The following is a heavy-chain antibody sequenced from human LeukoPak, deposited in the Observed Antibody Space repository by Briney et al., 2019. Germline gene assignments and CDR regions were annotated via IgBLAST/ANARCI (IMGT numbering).Heavy chain of an antibody. J-gene: IGHJ3*02. Sequence: SETLSLTCAVSGGSISSGGYSWSWIRQPPGKGLEWIGYIYHSGSTYYNPSLKSRVTISVDTSKNQFSLQLNSVTPEDTAVYYCARGPIVGAIGAFDIWGQGTMVTVSS. CDR1: GGSISSGGYS. V-gene: IGHV4-30-2*01. D-gene: IGHD1-26*01. CDR2: IYHSGST. CDR3: ARGPIVGAIGAFDI.